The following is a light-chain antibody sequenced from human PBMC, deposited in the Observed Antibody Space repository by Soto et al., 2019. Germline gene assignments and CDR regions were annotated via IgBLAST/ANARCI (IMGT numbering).Light chain of an antibody. V-gene: IGKV2-28*01. CDR3: MQALQTPYT. J-gene: IGKJ2*01. CDR1: QSLLHSNGYNY. CDR2: LGS. Sequence: DIVMTQSPLSLPVTPGEPASISCRSSQSLLHSNGYNYLDWYLQKPGQSPQLLIYLGSNRASGVPGRFSGSGSGTDFTLKISRVEADDVVVYYCMQALQTPYTFGQGTKLEIK.